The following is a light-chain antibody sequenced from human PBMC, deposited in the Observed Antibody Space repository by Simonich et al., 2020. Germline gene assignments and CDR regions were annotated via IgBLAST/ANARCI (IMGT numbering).Light chain of an antibody. CDR2: RKN. Sequence: QSVLTQPPSASGTPGQRVTISCSGSSSNIGSNYVYWYQQLPGTGPKLLISRKNRRPSGVPDRFSGSKSGTSASLAISGLRSEDEADYYCAAWDDSLSGWVFGGGTKLTVL. V-gene: IGLV1-47*01. CDR3: AAWDDSLSGWV. CDR1: SSNIGSNY. J-gene: IGLJ3*02.